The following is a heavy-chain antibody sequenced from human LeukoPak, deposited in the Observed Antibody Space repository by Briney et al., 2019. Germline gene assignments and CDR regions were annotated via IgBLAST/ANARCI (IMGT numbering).Heavy chain of an antibody. Sequence: GGSLRLSCAASGFTFSSYAMSWVRQAPGKGLEWVSAISGSGGSTYYADSVRGRFTISRDNSKNTLYLQMNSLRAEDTAVYYCAKYSGSYSVSYYFDYWGQGTLVTVSS. V-gene: IGHV3-23*01. D-gene: IGHD1-26*01. CDR1: GFTFSSYA. CDR3: AKYSGSYSVSYYFDY. CDR2: ISGSGGST. J-gene: IGHJ4*02.